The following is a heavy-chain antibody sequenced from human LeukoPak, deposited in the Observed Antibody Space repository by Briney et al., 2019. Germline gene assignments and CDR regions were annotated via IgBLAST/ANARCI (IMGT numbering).Heavy chain of an antibody. D-gene: IGHD2-2*01. J-gene: IGHJ4*02. CDR2: IRSKAYGGTT. Sequence: GGSLRLSCTASGFTFGDYAMSWFRQAPGKGLEWVGFIRSKAYGGTTEYAASVKGRFTTSRDDSKSIAYLQMNSLKTEDTAVYYCTRLLVPATFDYWGQGTLVTVSS. V-gene: IGHV3-49*03. CDR3: TRLLVPATFDY. CDR1: GFTFGDYA.